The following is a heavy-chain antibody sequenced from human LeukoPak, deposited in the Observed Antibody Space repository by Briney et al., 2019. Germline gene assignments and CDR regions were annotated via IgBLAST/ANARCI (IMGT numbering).Heavy chain of an antibody. CDR1: GGSISNYY. Sequence: SETLSLTCTVSGGSISNYYWNWIRQPPGKGLEWIGYTYYSGSTNYNPSLKSRVTISVDTSKNQFSLKLSSVTAADTAVYYCARDRYEGARTGFDPWGQGTLVTVSS. CDR3: ARDRYEGARTGFDP. V-gene: IGHV4-59*01. CDR2: TYYSGST. J-gene: IGHJ5*02. D-gene: IGHD1-26*01.